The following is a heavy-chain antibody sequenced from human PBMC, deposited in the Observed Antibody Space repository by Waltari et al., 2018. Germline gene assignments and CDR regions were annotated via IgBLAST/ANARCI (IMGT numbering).Heavy chain of an antibody. J-gene: IGHJ5*02. V-gene: IGHV3-23*01. CDR2: CGSPGGKT. CDR1: GFTLSSSA. CDR3: AKEVWQQVVKLVGWLDP. Sequence: EVQLLESGGGLVQPGGSLTLPCVVSGFTLSSSAMSWVRQVPGKGLEWVSGCGSPGGKTDYAYSVKGRFTISVDSSKNTLYLQMNSLRVEDTAVYYCAKEVWQQVVKLVGWLDPWGQGTLVTVSS. D-gene: IGHD6-13*01.